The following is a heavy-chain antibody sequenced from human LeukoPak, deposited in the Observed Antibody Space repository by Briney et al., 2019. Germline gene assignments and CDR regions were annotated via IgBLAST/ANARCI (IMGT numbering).Heavy chain of an antibody. CDR3: AISGLGFGEFRGLDY. CDR2: INSNGGST. CDR1: GFTFSNYA. J-gene: IGHJ4*02. V-gene: IGHV3-64*04. D-gene: IGHD3-10*01. Sequence: GGSLRLSCSASGFTFSNYAMHWVRQAPGKGLEYVSIINSNGGSTYYTDSVKGRFTISRDTSKNALYLQMNSLRAEDTAVYYCAISGLGFGEFRGLDYWGQGTLVTVSS.